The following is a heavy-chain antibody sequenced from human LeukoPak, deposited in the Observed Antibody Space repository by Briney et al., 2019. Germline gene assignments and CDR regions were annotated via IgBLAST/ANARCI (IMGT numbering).Heavy chain of an antibody. CDR3: TRQRPQTGTFDY. Sequence: GSLRLSCAASGFSLSDSPMHWVRQASGKGLEWVGRVRDRANSYATGYAASVEGRFTISRDDSENTAYLQMNSLIIEDTAVYYCTRQRPQTGTFDYWGQGVLVTVSS. CDR1: GFSLSDSP. J-gene: IGHJ4*02. V-gene: IGHV3-73*01. CDR2: VRDRANSYAT. D-gene: IGHD3-9*01.